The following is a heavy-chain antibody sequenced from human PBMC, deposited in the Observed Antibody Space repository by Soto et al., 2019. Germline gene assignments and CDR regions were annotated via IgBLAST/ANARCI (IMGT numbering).Heavy chain of an antibody. CDR1: GGSISGYY. D-gene: IGHD2-21*01. J-gene: IGHJ6*02. CDR3: AGCLLAYWGNDCYAMDV. V-gene: IGHV4-59*01. Sequence: SETLSLTCTVSGGSISGYYWSWIRQPPGKGLEWIGYMYNTGSTVYNPSFKSRVTISVDTSKNQFSLKLNSVTAADTAVYYCAGCLLAYWGNDCYAMDVWGQGTTVTVSS. CDR2: MYNTGST.